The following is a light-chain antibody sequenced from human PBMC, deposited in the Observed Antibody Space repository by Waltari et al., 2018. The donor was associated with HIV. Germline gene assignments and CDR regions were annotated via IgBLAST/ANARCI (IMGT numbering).Light chain of an antibody. CDR1: HSIFNY. CDR3: QQTYITPQLT. V-gene: IGKV1-39*01. J-gene: IGKJ4*01. Sequence: QLTQSPSSLSASVGDSVSITCRASHSIFNYLNWYQQKPAKAPKLLICAASSLKNGITSRLSGSGSGTDLALTISSMQPEDFATYYCQQTYITPQLTFGGGTKVEIK. CDR2: AAS.